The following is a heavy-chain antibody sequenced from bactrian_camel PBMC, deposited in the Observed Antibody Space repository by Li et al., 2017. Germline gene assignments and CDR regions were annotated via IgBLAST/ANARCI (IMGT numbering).Heavy chain of an antibody. CDR1: GASYSSYS. Sequence: HVQLVESGGGSVQAGGSLRLSCTTSGASYSSYSMAWFRQAPGKEREGVAAINTGGGTTDYADSVKDRFTISQDRANNTVYLQMSSLKPEDTAMYYCQRQEDGLPVDGFLAECDPFGVWGQGTQVTVS. CDR2: INTGGGTT. J-gene: IGHJ4*01. D-gene: IGHD5*01. V-gene: IGHV3S1*01. CDR3: QRQEDGLPVDGFLAECDPFGV.